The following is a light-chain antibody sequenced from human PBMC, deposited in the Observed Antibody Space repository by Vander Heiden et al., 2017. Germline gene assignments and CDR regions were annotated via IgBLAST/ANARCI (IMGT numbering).Light chain of an antibody. CDR2: QDS. CDR3: RAWDRSVV. J-gene: IGLJ2*01. Sequence: SYELTQPPSVSVSPGQTASITCSGDKLGDKYACWYQQKPGQSPVLVIYQDSKRPSGIPGRCSGSNAGNTATLTISGTQAMDEADYYCRAWDRSVVFGGGTKLTVL. CDR1: KLGDKY. V-gene: IGLV3-1*01.